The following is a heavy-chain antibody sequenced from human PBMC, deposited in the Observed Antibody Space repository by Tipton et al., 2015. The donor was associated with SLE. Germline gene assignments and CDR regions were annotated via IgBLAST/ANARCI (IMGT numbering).Heavy chain of an antibody. D-gene: IGHD1-14*01. CDR1: GGSISSGGYY. Sequence: TLSLTCAVSGGSISSGGYYWSWIRQPPGKGLEWIGEINHSGSTNYNPSLKSRVTISVDTSKNQFSLKLSSVTAADTAVYYCARGGGMTHGTRRPILGFDYWGQGTLVTVSS. CDR3: ARGGGMTHGTRRPILGFDY. CDR2: INHSGST. J-gene: IGHJ4*02. V-gene: IGHV4-34*01.